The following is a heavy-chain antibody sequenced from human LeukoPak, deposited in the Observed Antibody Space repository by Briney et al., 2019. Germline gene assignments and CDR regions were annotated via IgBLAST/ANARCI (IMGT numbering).Heavy chain of an antibody. Sequence: PSETLSFTCAVSGGSISSGGYSWSWIRQPPGKGLEWIGYIYHSGSTYYNPSLKSRVTISVDRSKNQFSLKLSSVTAADTAVYYCARVGDYYDSSGYNDWFDPWGQGTLVTVSS. D-gene: IGHD3-22*01. CDR1: GGSISSGGYS. J-gene: IGHJ5*02. CDR3: ARVGDYYDSSGYNDWFDP. CDR2: IYHSGST. V-gene: IGHV4-30-2*01.